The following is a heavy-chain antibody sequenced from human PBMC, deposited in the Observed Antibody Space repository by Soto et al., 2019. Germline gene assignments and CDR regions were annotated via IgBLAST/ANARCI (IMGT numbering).Heavy chain of an antibody. V-gene: IGHV1-8*01. CDR3: ASWPYCTNGVCPDNWFDP. Sequence: APVKVSCKASGYTFTSYDINWVRQATGQGLEWMGWMNPNSGNTGYAQKFQGRVTMTRNTSISTAYMELSSLRSEDTAVYYCASWPYCTNGVCPDNWFDPWGQGTLVTVSS. CDR2: MNPNSGNT. J-gene: IGHJ5*02. CDR1: GYTFTSYD. D-gene: IGHD2-8*01.